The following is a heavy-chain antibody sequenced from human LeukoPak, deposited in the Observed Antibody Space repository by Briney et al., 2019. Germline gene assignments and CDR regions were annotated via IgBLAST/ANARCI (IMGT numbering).Heavy chain of an antibody. CDR2: IYYSGST. CDR3: ARDSRGSGVVIIGDYYYYTDV. J-gene: IGHJ6*03. Sequence: SETLSLTCTVSGGSISSSSYYWGWIRQPPGKGLEWIGSIYYSGSTYYNPSLKSRVTISVDTSKNQFSLKLSSVAAADTAVYYCARDSRGSGVVIIGDYYYYTDVWGKGTTVTVSS. CDR1: GGSISSSSYY. V-gene: IGHV4-39*07. D-gene: IGHD3-3*01.